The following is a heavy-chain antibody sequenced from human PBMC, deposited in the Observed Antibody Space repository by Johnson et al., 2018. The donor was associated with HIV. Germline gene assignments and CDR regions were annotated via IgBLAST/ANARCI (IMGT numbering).Heavy chain of an antibody. CDR2: INWNGGST. Sequence: VQLVESGGGLVQPGGSLRLSCAASGFTFSSYWMHWVRQVPGKGLEWVSGINWNGGSTGYADSVKGRFTISRDNSKNTVYLQMNSLRAEDTAVYYCAKDPIVLVVYAISAFDIWGQGTMVTVSS. CDR1: GFTFSSYW. D-gene: IGHD2-8*02. V-gene: IGHV3-74*01. CDR3: AKDPIVLVVYAISAFDI. J-gene: IGHJ3*02.